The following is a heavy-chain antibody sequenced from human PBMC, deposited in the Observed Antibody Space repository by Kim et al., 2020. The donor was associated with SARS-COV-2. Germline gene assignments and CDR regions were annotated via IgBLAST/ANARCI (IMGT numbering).Heavy chain of an antibody. CDR3: ARDYYDSSGYYYFDY. D-gene: IGHD3-22*01. Sequence: SETLSLTCTVSGGSISSGGYYWSWIRQHPGKGLEWIGYIYYSGSTYYNPSLKSRVTISVDTSKNQFSLKLSSVTAADTAVYYCARDYYDSSGYYYFDYWGQGTLVTVSS. CDR2: IYYSGST. CDR1: GGSISSGGYY. V-gene: IGHV4-31*03. J-gene: IGHJ4*02.